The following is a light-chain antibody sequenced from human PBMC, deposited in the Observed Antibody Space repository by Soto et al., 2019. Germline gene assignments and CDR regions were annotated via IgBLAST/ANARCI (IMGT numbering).Light chain of an antibody. CDR3: SSYTSSSTLVV. CDR1: SSDVGGYNY. J-gene: IGLJ2*01. CDR2: DVS. V-gene: IGLV2-14*01. Sequence: QSALTQPASVSGSPGQSITIPCTGTSSDVGGYNYVSWYQQHPGKAPKLMIYDVSNRPSGVSNRFSGSKSGNTASLTICGLQAEDEANYYCSSYTSSSTLVVFGGGTKLTVL.